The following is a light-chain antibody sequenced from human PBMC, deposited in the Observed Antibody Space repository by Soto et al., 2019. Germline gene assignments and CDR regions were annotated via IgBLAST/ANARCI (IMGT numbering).Light chain of an antibody. CDR3: AAWDDRLSDLL. CDR2: SNY. J-gene: IGLJ2*01. V-gene: IGLV1-44*01. CDR1: NSNIGSNP. Sequence: QSVLTQPPSASGTPGQRVTISCSGSNSNIGSNPVHWYQQFPGTAPKVLIYSNYQRPSGVPDRFSGSKSGTSASLAISGLQSEDDADYYCAAWDDRLSDLLFGGGTKVTVL.